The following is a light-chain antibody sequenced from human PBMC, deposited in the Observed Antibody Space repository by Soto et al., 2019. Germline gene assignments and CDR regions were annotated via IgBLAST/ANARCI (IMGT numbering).Light chain of an antibody. CDR3: LQDFNYPIT. V-gene: IGKV1-6*01. CDR1: RGIRNV. CDR2: GAS. Sequence: AIQLTQSPSSLSASVGDRVTISCRASRGIRNVLAWYQHAPGKDPKLLIYGASILHSGVPSRFSGSGSGTDFTLTISSLLPKDFATYYCLQDFNYPITFGQGTRLEIK. J-gene: IGKJ5*01.